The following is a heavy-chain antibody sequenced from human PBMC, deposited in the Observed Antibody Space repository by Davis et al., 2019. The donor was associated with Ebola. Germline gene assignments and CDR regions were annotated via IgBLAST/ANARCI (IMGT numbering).Heavy chain of an antibody. V-gene: IGHV3-23*01. J-gene: IGHJ4*02. D-gene: IGHD6-19*01. CDR1: GFTFSSYA. CDR2: ISGSGGST. CDR3: AKYFYSSGWYPYYFDY. Sequence: GESLKISCAASGFTFSSYAMSWVRQAPGKGLEWVSAISGSGGSTYYADSVKGRFTISRDNSKNTLYLQMNSLRAEDTAVYYCAKYFYSSGWYPYYFDYWGQGTLVTVSS.